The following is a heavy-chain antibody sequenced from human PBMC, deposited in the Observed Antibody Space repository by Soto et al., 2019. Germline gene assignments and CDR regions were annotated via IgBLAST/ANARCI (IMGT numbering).Heavy chain of an antibody. V-gene: IGHV4-31*03. D-gene: IGHD3-22*01. CDR1: GGSISSGGYY. CDR3: ARVFRSGYSYHYFDY. J-gene: IGHJ4*02. CDR2: IYYSGST. Sequence: SETLSLTCTVSGGSISSGGYYWSWIRQHPGKGLEWIGYIYYSGSTYYNPSLKSRVTISVDTSKNQFSLKLSSVTAADTAVYYCARVFRSGYSYHYFDYWGQGTLVTVSS.